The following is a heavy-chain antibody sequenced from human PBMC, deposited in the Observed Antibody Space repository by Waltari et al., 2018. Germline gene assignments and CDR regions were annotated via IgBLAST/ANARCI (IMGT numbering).Heavy chain of an antibody. Sequence: QVQLVESGGGVVQSGSSLRLSCTAAGFSLSIYDMHWVRQAPGKGLEWLTVITYDGSNRDYADSLNGRVTISRDNSKNTVYLQMNNLRVDDSAVYYCAKSLYCSSSHIDYWGQGTLVTVSS. CDR2: ITYDGSNR. CDR1: GFSLSIYD. J-gene: IGHJ4*02. CDR3: AKSLYCSSSHIDY. V-gene: IGHV3-30*18. D-gene: IGHD6-6*01.